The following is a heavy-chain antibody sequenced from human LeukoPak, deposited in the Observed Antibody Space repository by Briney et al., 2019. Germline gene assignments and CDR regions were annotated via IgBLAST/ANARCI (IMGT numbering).Heavy chain of an antibody. CDR1: GFTFDDYG. Sequence: RPGGSLRLSCAASGFTFDDYGMSWVRQAPGKGLEWVSGINWSGGSTGYADSVKGRFTISRDNAKNSLYPQMNSLRAEDTAVYYCARVYHGDYQHWYFDLWGRGTLVTVSS. J-gene: IGHJ2*01. CDR2: INWSGGST. D-gene: IGHD4-17*01. V-gene: IGHV3-20*04. CDR3: ARVYHGDYQHWYFDL.